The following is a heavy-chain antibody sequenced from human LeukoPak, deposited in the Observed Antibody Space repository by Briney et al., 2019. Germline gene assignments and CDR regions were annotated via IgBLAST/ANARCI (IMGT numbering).Heavy chain of an antibody. V-gene: IGHV3-23*01. CDR2: IGGRGGST. D-gene: IGHD3-16*01. Sequence: GGSLRLACAAYGFTFSSFTMTWVRQAPGKGLEWVSAIGGRGGSTYYADFLEGRFTIARDNSEDMVYLQMNSLKVEDTAIYYCGKEGGAWGQGTKVTVSS. CDR3: GKEGGA. CDR1: GFTFSSFT. J-gene: IGHJ5*02.